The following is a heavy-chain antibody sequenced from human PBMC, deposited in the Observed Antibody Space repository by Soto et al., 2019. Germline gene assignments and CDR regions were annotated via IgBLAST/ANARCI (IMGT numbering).Heavy chain of an antibody. J-gene: IGHJ3*02. Sequence: GGSLRLSCAASGFTFSSYSMNWVRQAPGKGLEWVSSISSSSSYIYYADSVKGRFTISRDNAKNSLYLQMNSLRAEDTAVYYCARGARLGELSLYGPDAFDIWGQGTMVTVSS. CDR3: ARGARLGELSLYGPDAFDI. CDR2: ISSSSSYI. V-gene: IGHV3-21*01. D-gene: IGHD3-16*02. CDR1: GFTFSSYS.